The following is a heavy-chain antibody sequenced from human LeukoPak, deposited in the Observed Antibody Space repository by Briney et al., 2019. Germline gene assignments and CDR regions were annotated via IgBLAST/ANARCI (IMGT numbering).Heavy chain of an antibody. Sequence: PGGSLKLSCAASGFIVSSNYMSWVRQAPGKGLEWVSVISGGGITYYTDSVKGRFTISRDNSKNTLYLQMNSLRAEDTAVYYCAKAPGPPADPWGQGTLVTVSS. V-gene: IGHV3-53*01. D-gene: IGHD2-8*02. CDR3: AKAPGPPADP. CDR2: ISGGGIT. CDR1: GFIVSSNY. J-gene: IGHJ5*02.